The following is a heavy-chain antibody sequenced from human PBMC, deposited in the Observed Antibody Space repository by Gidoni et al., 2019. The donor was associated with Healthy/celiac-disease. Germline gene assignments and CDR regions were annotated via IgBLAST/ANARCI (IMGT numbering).Heavy chain of an antibody. J-gene: IGHJ4*02. V-gene: IGHV4-38-2*02. Sequence: QVQLQESGPGLVKPSEPLSLTCTVSGYSISSGYYWGWIRQPPGKGLEWIGSIYHSGSTYYNPSLKSRVTRSVDTSKNQFSLKLSSVTAADTAVYYCARWPVAATLFDYWGQGTLVTVSS. D-gene: IGHD2-15*01. CDR3: ARWPVAATLFDY. CDR1: GYSISSGYY. CDR2: IYHSGST.